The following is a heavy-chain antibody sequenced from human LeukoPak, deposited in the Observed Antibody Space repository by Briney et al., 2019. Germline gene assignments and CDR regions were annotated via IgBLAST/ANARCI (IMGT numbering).Heavy chain of an antibody. CDR3: ARDCSGGSCYSDAFDI. D-gene: IGHD2-15*01. Sequence: PGGSLRLSCAASGFTFSSYWLSWVRQAPGKGLEWVANIKQDGSEKYYVDSVKGRFTISRDNAKNSLYLQMNSLRAEDTAVYYCARDCSGGSCYSDAFDIWGQGTMVTVSS. CDR2: IKQDGSEK. V-gene: IGHV3-7*01. J-gene: IGHJ3*02. CDR1: GFTFSSYW.